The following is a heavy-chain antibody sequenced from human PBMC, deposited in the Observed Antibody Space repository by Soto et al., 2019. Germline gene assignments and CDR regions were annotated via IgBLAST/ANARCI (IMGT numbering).Heavy chain of an antibody. Sequence: GGSLRLSCAASGFTFSSYAMSWVRQAPGKGLEWVSAISGSGGTTFYADSVKGRFTISRDNSKKTLYLQMNSLRAEDTAVYYCAKTPYDFWSSGQYLFDHWGQGTLVTVSS. J-gene: IGHJ4*02. V-gene: IGHV3-23*01. D-gene: IGHD3-3*01. CDR3: AKTPYDFWSSGQYLFDH. CDR1: GFTFSSYA. CDR2: ISGSGGTT.